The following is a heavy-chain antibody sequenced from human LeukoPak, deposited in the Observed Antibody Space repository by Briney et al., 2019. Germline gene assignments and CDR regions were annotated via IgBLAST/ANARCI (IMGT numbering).Heavy chain of an antibody. CDR2: ISSSSSYI. J-gene: IGHJ4*02. D-gene: IGHD1-26*01. CDR3: ARGYSGSYRGGY. Sequence: GGSLRLFCAASGFTFSSYSMNWVRQAPGKGLEWVSSISSSSSYIYYADSVKGRFTISRDNAKNPLYLQMNSLRAEDTAVYYCARGYSGSYRGGYWGQGTLVTVSS. CDR1: GFTFSSYS. V-gene: IGHV3-21*01.